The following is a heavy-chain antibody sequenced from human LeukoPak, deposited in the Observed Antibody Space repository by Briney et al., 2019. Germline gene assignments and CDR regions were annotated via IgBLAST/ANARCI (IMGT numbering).Heavy chain of an antibody. CDR3: AKDEYSGYDLGY. CDR2: ISGSGGGT. Sequence: GGSLRLSCAASGFTFSSYAMNWVRQAPGKGLEWVSTISGSGGGTYYADSVKGRFTISRDNSKNTLYLQMNSLRAEDTAVYYCAKDEYSGYDLGYWGQGTLVTVSS. J-gene: IGHJ4*02. V-gene: IGHV3-23*01. D-gene: IGHD5-12*01. CDR1: GFTFSSYA.